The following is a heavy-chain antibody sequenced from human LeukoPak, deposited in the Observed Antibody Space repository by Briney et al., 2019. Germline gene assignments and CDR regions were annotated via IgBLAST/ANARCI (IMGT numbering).Heavy chain of an antibody. J-gene: IGHJ3*02. D-gene: IGHD3-10*01. CDR1: GGSFSGYY. CDR3: ARSDEHGSGSDRTNPFDAFDI. V-gene: IGHV4-34*01. Sequence: PSETLSLTCAVYGGSFSGYYWSWLRQPPGKGLEWIGEINHSGSTTYNPSLKSRVTISIDTSKNHFSLSLISVTAADTAVYKCARSDEHGSGSDRTNPFDAFDICGQGTMVTVSS. CDR2: INHSGST.